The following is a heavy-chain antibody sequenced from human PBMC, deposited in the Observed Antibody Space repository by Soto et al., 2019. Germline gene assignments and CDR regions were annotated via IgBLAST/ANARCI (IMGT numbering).Heavy chain of an antibody. CDR1: GYTFSNYG. D-gene: IGHD6-19*01. V-gene: IGHV1-18*01. Sequence: QVQLVQSGAEVKKPGASVTVSCKTSGYTFSNYGINWVRQAPGQGLEWMGWISGYNGNTKYAQTVQGRVTMTTDTSAGTVYMELRSLKSDDTAIYSCSRFIMVGGWFDPNYYHGMDVWGQGTTVTVSS. J-gene: IGHJ6*02. CDR2: ISGYNGNT. CDR3: SRFIMVGGWFDPNYYHGMDV.